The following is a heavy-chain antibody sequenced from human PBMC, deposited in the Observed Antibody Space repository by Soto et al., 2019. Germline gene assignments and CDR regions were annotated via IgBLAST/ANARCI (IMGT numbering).Heavy chain of an antibody. CDR3: VKDRAIDY. V-gene: IGHV3-64D*08. CDR1: GFTFNSLA. CDR2: ISHNGATT. Sequence: GVSLRLSCSASGFTFNSLAMHWVRQAPGKGLQYVASISHNGATTYYADSVKGRFIISRDNSKNSLFLQMSSLTTEDTAVYYCVKDRAIDYWGQGTLVTVSS. J-gene: IGHJ4*01. D-gene: IGHD3-10*01.